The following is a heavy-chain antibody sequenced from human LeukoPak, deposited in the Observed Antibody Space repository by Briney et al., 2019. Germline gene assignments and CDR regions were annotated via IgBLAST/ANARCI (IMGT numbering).Heavy chain of an antibody. CDR3: AKVPRTTVTSYYFDY. D-gene: IGHD4-17*01. CDR2: ISYDGSNK. V-gene: IGHV3-30-3*01. Sequence: GRSLRLSCAASGFTFSSYAMHWVRQAPGKGLEWVAVISYDGSNKYYADSVKGRFTISRDNSKNTLYLQMNSLRAEDTAVYYCAKVPRTTVTSYYFDYWGQGTLVTVSS. J-gene: IGHJ4*02. CDR1: GFTFSSYA.